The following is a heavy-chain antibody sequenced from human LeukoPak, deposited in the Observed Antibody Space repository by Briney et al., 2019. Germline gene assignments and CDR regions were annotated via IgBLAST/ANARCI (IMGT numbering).Heavy chain of an antibody. D-gene: IGHD2-21*01. CDR2: ISSSSSYI. CDR1: GFSLSTYS. CDR3: ATIPSTELNAY. J-gene: IGHJ4*02. V-gene: IGHV3-21*01. Sequence: GGSLRLSCAASGFSLSTYSMNWVRQAPGKGLEWVSFISSSSSYIYYADSVKGRFTVSRDNAKNSLYLQMNSLRADDTAVYFCATIPSTELNAYWGQGTLVTVSA.